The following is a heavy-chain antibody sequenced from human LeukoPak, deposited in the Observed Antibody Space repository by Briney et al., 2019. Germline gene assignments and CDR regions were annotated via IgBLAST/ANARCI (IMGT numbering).Heavy chain of an antibody. CDR2: IYISGIT. CDR1: GGSISSYY. D-gene: IGHD3-3*01. J-gene: IGHJ3*02. CDR3: AKYYDFWSGYYDI. Sequence: KPSETLSLTCPVSGGSISSYYGSWIRRPAGKGRGGIGRIYISGITNYNPSLKSRVTMSIDTSKNQFSLKLGSVTAADTAVYYCAKYYDFWSGYYDIWGQGTMVTVSS. V-gene: IGHV4-4*07.